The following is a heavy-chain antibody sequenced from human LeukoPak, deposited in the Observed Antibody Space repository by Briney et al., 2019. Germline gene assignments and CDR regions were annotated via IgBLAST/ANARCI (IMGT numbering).Heavy chain of an antibody. CDR3: ARDARAAFDI. CDR1: GFTFTTYT. CDR2: ISSSSSYI. Sequence: GGSPRLSCAASGFTFTTYTMNWVRQAPGKGLEWVSSISSSSSYIYYADSVKGRFTISRDNAKNSLYLQMNSLRAEDTAVYYCARDARAAFDIWGQGTMVTVSS. J-gene: IGHJ3*02. V-gene: IGHV3-21*01.